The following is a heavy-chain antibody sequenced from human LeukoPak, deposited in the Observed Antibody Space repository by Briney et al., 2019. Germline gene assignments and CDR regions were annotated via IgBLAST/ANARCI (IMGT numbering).Heavy chain of an antibody. D-gene: IGHD2-2*02. V-gene: IGHV1-8*01. Sequence: GSVKVSCKASGYTFTSYDINWVRQATGQGLEWMGWMNPNSGNTGYAQKFQGRVTMTRNTSISTAYMELSSLRSEDTAVYYCARDYHYCSSTSCYTRYYYYGMDVWGQGTTVTVSS. J-gene: IGHJ6*02. CDR3: ARDYHYCSSTSCYTRYYYYGMDV. CDR1: GYTFTSYD. CDR2: MNPNSGNT.